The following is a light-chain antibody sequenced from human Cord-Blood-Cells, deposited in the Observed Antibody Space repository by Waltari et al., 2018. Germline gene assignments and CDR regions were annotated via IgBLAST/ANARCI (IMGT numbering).Light chain of an antibody. Sequence: LLITHTPATMSMSPGERTTFSCRASQSVSSNLAWYQQKPGQAPRLLIYGASTRATGIPARFSGSGSGTEFTLTISSLQSEDFAVYYCQQYNNWPPLTFGGGTKVEIK. CDR1: QSVSSN. V-gene: IGKV3-15*01. CDR3: QQYNNWPPLT. CDR2: GAS. J-gene: IGKJ4*01.